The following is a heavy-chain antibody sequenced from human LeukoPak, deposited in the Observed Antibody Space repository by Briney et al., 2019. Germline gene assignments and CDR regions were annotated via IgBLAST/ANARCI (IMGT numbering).Heavy chain of an antibody. CDR2: INHSGST. J-gene: IGHJ3*02. Sequence: SETLSRTCAVYGGSFSGYYWSWIRQPPGKGLEWIGEINHSGSTNYNPSLKSRVTIFVDTSKNQFSLKLSSVTAADTAMYFCARHYHYGSGTYTPFDIWGQGTMVTVSS. V-gene: IGHV4-34*01. CDR1: GGSFSGYY. CDR3: ARHYHYGSGTYTPFDI. D-gene: IGHD3-10*01.